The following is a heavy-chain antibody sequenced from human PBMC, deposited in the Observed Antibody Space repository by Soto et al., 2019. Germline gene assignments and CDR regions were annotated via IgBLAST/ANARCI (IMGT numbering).Heavy chain of an antibody. CDR2: IIPIFGTA. J-gene: IGHJ4*02. Sequence: QVQLVRSGAQVKKPGSSVKVSCKASGGTFSSYAISWVRQAPGQGLEWMGGIIPIFGTANYAQKFQGRVTITADESTSTAYMELSSLRSEDTAVYYCARDECCPGGYSYGLDYWGQGTLVTVSS. D-gene: IGHD5-18*01. CDR1: GGTFSSYA. V-gene: IGHV1-69*12. CDR3: ARDECCPGGYSYGLDY.